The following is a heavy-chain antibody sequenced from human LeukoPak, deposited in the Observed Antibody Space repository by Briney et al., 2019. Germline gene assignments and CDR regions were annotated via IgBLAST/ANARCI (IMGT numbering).Heavy chain of an antibody. Sequence: GGSLRLSCAASGFTVSSNYMSWVRQAPGKGLEWVSVIYSGGSTYYADSVKGRFTISRDNSKNTLYLQMNSLRAKDTAVYYCAREGSAYYYDSSGYYFDYWGQGTLVTVSS. CDR3: AREGSAYYYDSSGYYFDY. J-gene: IGHJ4*02. CDR2: IYSGGST. D-gene: IGHD3-22*01. CDR1: GFTVSSNY. V-gene: IGHV3-53*01.